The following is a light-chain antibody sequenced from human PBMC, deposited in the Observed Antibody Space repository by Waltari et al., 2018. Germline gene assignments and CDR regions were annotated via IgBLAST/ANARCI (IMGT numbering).Light chain of an antibody. Sequence: SYVLTQPPSVSVPPGEPPRITCGGNNLESTRIHWYRQIPGQAPVVVIPYDNGRAAGIPERFSGSKSGTTATLTISGVEAGDEADYYCQMWDANPGRGVFGTGTEVTVL. CDR1: NLESTR. J-gene: IGLJ1*01. CDR3: QMWDANPGRGV. CDR2: YDN. V-gene: IGLV3-21*04.